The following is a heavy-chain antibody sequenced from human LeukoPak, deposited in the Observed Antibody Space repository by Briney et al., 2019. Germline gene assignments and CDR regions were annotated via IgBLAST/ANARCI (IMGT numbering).Heavy chain of an antibody. CDR1: GYTFTSYY. V-gene: IGHV1-46*01. Sequence: ASVKVSCKASGYTFTSYYMHWVRQAPGQGLEWMGIINPSGGSTSYAQKFQGRVTMTRDTSTSTVYMELSSLRSEDTAVYYCAGDTQDIVVVPAALYYYMDVWGKGTTVTVSS. D-gene: IGHD2-2*01. J-gene: IGHJ6*03. CDR3: AGDTQDIVVVPAALYYYMDV. CDR2: INPSGGST.